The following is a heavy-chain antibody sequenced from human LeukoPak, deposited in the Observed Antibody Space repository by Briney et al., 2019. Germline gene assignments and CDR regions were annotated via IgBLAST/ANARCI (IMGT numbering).Heavy chain of an antibody. V-gene: IGHV4-4*02. CDR3: ARARDYDFWSGGLDY. D-gene: IGHD3-3*01. J-gene: IGHJ4*02. CDR2: IYHSGST. Sequence: PSETLSLTCAVSGGSISSSNWWSWVRQPPGKGLEWIGEIYHSGSTNYNPSLKSRVTISVDKSKNQFSLKLSSVTAADTAVYYCARARDYDFWSGGLDYWGQGTLVTVSS. CDR1: GGSISSSNW.